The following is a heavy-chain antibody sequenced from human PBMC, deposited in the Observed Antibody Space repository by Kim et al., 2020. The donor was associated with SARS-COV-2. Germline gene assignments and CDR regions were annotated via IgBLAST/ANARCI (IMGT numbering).Heavy chain of an antibody. CDR3: ARDGGTDYYDNSFDY. J-gene: IGHJ4*02. CDR1: GYTFTSYA. V-gene: IGHV1-3*01. CDR2: ISAGNGNT. D-gene: IGHD3-22*01. Sequence: ASVKVSCKASGYTFTSYAMHWVRQAPGQRLEWMGWISAGNGNTKYSQKFQGIVTITRDTSASTAYMELSSLRSEDTAVYYCARDGGTDYYDNSFDYWGQGTLVTVSS.